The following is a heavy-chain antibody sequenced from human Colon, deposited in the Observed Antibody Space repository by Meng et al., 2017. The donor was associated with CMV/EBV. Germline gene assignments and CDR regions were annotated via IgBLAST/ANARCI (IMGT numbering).Heavy chain of an antibody. CDR1: GFNFKYHT. Sequence: GESLKISCAASGFNFKYHTIHWVRQAPGRGLEWLSLISYDGDTKYYADSVKGRFTVSRDNSENTAYLQMDSLRRDDTATYYCAREDRAVAGTSFDYWGPGARFTVSS. J-gene: IGHJ4*02. V-gene: IGHV3-30-3*01. CDR2: ISYDGDTK. CDR3: AREDRAVAGTSFDY. D-gene: IGHD6-19*01.